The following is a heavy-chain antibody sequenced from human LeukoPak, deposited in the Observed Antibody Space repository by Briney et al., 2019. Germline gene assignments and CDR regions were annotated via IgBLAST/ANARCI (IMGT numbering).Heavy chain of an antibody. V-gene: IGHV4-34*01. D-gene: IGHD2-2*01. J-gene: IGHJ4*02. CDR3: ARGPDIVVVPAAKHFDY. CDR2: INHSGST. Sequence: KASETLSLTCAVYGGSFSGYYWSWIRQPPGKGLEWIGEINHSGSTNYNPSLKSRVTISVDTSKNRFSLKLSSVTAADTAVYYCARGPDIVVVPAAKHFDYWGQGTLVTVSS. CDR1: GGSFSGYY.